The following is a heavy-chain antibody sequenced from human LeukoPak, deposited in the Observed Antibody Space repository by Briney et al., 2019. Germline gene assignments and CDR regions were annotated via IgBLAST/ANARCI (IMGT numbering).Heavy chain of an antibody. CDR1: GFTFNNYW. D-gene: IGHD6-19*01. Sequence: PGGSLRLSCAASGFTFNNYWMHWVRQAPGKGLVWVSRMNSDGSSTSYADSVKGRFTISRDNAKNTLYLQMNSLRAEDTAVYYCARALAVAGTGGFDPWGQGTLVTVSS. CDR3: ARALAVAGTGGFDP. V-gene: IGHV3-74*01. J-gene: IGHJ5*02. CDR2: MNSDGSST.